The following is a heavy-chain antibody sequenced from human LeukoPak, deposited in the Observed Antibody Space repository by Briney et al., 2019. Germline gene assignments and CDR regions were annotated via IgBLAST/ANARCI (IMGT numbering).Heavy chain of an antibody. CDR2: ISGSGGST. V-gene: IGHV3-23*01. J-gene: IGHJ5*02. CDR3: AKDRLIAVAPNWFDP. D-gene: IGHD6-19*01. Sequence: GGSPRLSCAASGFTFSSYAMSWVRQAPGKGLEWVSTISGSGGSTYYADSVKGRFTISRDNSKNTLYLQMNSLRAEDTAVYYCAKDRLIAVAPNWFDPWGQGTLVTVSS. CDR1: GFTFSSYA.